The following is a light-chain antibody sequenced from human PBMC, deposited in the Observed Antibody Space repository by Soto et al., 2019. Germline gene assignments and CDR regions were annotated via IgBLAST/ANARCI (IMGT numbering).Light chain of an antibody. V-gene: IGKV3-20*01. CDR1: QSVGSTY. J-gene: IGKJ2*01. CDR3: QQFGTSPRYT. CDR2: EAS. Sequence: EILLTQSPGTLSLSPGERATLSCRTSQSVGSTYLVWYQQKPGQAPRLLIYEASRRATGIPARFSGSGSGTDFTLTISRLEPEDFAVYYCQQFGTSPRYTFGQGTKLEI.